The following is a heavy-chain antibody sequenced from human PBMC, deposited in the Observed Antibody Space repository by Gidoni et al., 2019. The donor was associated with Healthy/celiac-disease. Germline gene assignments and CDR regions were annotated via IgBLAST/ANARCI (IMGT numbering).Heavy chain of an antibody. CDR2: IKSKTDGETT. CDR3: TTVSIQLWLFVYYFDY. J-gene: IGHJ4*02. D-gene: IGHD5-18*01. Sequence: EVQLVESGGGLVKPGGSLRLSCAAAGFAFSNAWMSWVRQAPGKGLGWVGRIKSKTDGETTDYAAPVKGRFTISRDDSKNTLYLQMNSLKTEDTAVYYCTTVSIQLWLFVYYFDYWGQGTLVTVSS. CDR1: GFAFSNAW. V-gene: IGHV3-15*01.